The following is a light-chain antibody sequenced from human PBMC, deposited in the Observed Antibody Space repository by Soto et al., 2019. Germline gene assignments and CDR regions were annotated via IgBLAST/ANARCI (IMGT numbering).Light chain of an antibody. V-gene: IGKV1-33*01. J-gene: IGKJ2*01. CDR1: QDIYIY. CDR3: QQYVTLPPFT. CDR2: DAS. Sequence: DIQMTQSPAALSVSVGERVTITCQASQDIYIYLNWYQQKQGEAPNLLIYDASNLETGVPSRFSGSGSGTHFTLTITSLQPEDVATYYCQQYVTLPPFTFGPGTRLDLK.